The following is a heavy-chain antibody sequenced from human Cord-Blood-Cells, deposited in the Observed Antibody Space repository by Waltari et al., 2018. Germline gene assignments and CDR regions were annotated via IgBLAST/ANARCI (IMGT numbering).Heavy chain of an antibody. Sequence: EVQLVESGGGLVKPGGSLRLSCAASGFTFSSYSMNWVRQAPGKGLEWVSSIVSSSSYIYYADSVKGRFTISRDNAKNSLYLQMNSLRAEDTAVYYCARDRRGDGYNDYFDYWGQGTLVTVSS. CDR2: IVSSSSYI. D-gene: IGHD5-12*01. V-gene: IGHV3-21*01. CDR3: ARDRRGDGYNDYFDY. CDR1: GFTFSSYS. J-gene: IGHJ4*02.